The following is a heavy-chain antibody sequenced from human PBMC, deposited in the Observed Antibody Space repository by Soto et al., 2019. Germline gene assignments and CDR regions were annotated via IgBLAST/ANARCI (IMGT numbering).Heavy chain of an antibody. D-gene: IGHD6-13*01. V-gene: IGHV3-30-3*01. J-gene: IGHJ6*02. Sequence: GSLRLSCAASGFTFSSYSMHWVRQAPGKGLEWVAVISYDGSNKYYADSVKGRFTISRDNSKNTLYLQMNSLRAEDTAVYYCARGGAAAGKYYYYYGMDVWGQGTTVTVSS. CDR1: GFTFSSYS. CDR3: ARGGAAAGKYYYYYGMDV. CDR2: ISYDGSNK.